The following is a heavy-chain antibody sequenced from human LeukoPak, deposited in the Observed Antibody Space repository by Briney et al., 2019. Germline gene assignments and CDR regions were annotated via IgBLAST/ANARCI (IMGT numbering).Heavy chain of an antibody. D-gene: IGHD3-3*01. CDR2: LSGSGGST. CDR3: AKDNGYDGFDY. CDR1: GFPYRSLD. Sequence: GGSESLLHAASGFPYRSLDAIGVSQAPGKGLEWVSALSGSGGSTYYADSVKGRFTISRDNSKNTPYLQMSSLRAEDTAVYYCAKDNGYDGFDYWGQGTLVTVSS. V-gene: IGHV3-23*01. J-gene: IGHJ4*02.